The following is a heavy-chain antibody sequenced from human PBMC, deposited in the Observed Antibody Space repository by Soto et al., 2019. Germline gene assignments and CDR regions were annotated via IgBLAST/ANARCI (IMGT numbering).Heavy chain of an antibody. D-gene: IGHD6-19*01. CDR3: AKGWPGYSSGWFAFDI. CDR1: GFTFSDYG. CDR2: ISYEGSNK. J-gene: IGHJ3*02. Sequence: PGGSLRIACAASGFTFSDYGMHWVRQAPGKGLEWVAAISYEGSNKYYADSVQGRFTTSRDNSKNTVYLHMNSLRAEDTAVYFCAKGWPGYSSGWFAFDIWGQGTMVTVSS. V-gene: IGHV3-30*18.